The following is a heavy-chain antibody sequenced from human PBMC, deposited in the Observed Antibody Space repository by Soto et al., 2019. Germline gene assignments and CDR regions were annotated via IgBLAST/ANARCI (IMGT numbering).Heavy chain of an antibody. CDR3: ARDSPPVDY. CDR1: GYTFTSYG. CDR2: ISAYNGNT. V-gene: IGHV1-18*01. Sequence: QVQLVQSGAEVKKPGASVKVSCKASGYTFTSYGISWVRQAPGQGLEWMGWISAYNGNTKNAQKLQGRVTMTTDTATNTAYMKLRSLKSDDTAVYYCARDSPPVDYWGQGTLVTVSS. J-gene: IGHJ4*02.